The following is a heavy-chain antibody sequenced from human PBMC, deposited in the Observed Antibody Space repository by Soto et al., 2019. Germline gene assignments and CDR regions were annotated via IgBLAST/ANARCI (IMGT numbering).Heavy chain of an antibody. D-gene: IGHD2-15*01. J-gene: IGHJ6*03. CDR1: GFTFSDYY. CDR2: ISSSGSTI. CDR3: ARRRYCSGGSCHRYYYYYYMDV. Sequence: GGSLRLSCAASGFTFSDYYMSWIRQAPGKGLEWVSYISSSGSTIYYADSVKGRFTISRDNAKNSLYLQMNSLRAEDTAVYYCARRRYCSGGSCHRYYYYYYMDVWGKGTTVTVSS. V-gene: IGHV3-11*01.